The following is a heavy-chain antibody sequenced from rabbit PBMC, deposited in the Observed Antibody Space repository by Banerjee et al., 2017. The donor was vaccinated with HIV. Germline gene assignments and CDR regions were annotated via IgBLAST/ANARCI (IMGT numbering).Heavy chain of an antibody. CDR3: VSSGYDDYDDYFNL. Sequence: QEQLEESGGGLVQPEGSLTLTCTASGFDFSSYYYMCWVRQAPGKGLELIACIFTSSGNIWYASSVNGRFTISRSTSLNTVDLKMTNLTGADTATYFCVSSGYDDYDDYFNLWGQGTLVTVS. CDR1: GFDFSSYYY. J-gene: IGHJ4*01. V-gene: IGHV1S43*01. D-gene: IGHD2-1*01. CDR2: IFTSSGNI.